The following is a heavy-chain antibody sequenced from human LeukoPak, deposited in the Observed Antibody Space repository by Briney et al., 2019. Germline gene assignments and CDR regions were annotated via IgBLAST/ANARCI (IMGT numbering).Heavy chain of an antibody. D-gene: IGHD6-19*01. CDR1: GGSISSGSYY. V-gene: IGHV4-61*02. CDR2: IYTSGST. CDR3: ARMASGWYVFDY. Sequence: SETLSLTCTVSGGSISSGSYYWSWIRQPAGKGLEWIGRIYTSGSTNYNPSLKSRVTISVDTSKNQFSLKLSSVTAADTAVYYCARMASGWYVFDYWGQGTLVTVSS. J-gene: IGHJ4*02.